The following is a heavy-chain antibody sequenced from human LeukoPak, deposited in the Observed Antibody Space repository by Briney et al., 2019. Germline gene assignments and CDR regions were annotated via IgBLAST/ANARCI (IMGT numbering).Heavy chain of an antibody. Sequence: ASVKVSCKASGFTFTSSAMQWVRQARGQRLEWIGWIVVGSGNTNYAQKFQGRITMTGDTSISTGYMELSSLRSDDTAVYYCARELGRNAFDVWGQGTMVTVSS. CDR2: IVVGSGNT. V-gene: IGHV1-58*02. J-gene: IGHJ3*01. D-gene: IGHD7-27*01. CDR1: GFTFTSSA. CDR3: ARELGRNAFDV.